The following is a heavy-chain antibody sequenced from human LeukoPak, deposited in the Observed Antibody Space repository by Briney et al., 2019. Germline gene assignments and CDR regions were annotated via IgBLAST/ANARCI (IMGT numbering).Heavy chain of an antibody. CDR2: ISTTGRT. D-gene: IGHD3-16*02. CDR1: GDSISSYY. Sequence: SETLSLTCSVSGDSISSYYWSWTRQPPGKGLEWIGYISTTGRTNYNPSLKSRITISGDTSKNQFSLKLSSVTAADTAVYYCASREYDYVWGSYRYNWFDPWGQGTLVTVSS. CDR3: ASREYDYVWGSYRYNWFDP. J-gene: IGHJ5*02. V-gene: IGHV4-4*08.